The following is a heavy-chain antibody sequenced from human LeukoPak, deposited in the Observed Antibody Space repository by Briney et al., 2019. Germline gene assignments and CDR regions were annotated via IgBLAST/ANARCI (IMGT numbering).Heavy chain of an antibody. J-gene: IGHJ5*02. D-gene: IGHD2-21*02. CDR2: IHTSGNT. V-gene: IGHV4-4*09. CDR1: GASVSGTY. CDR3: ARLVVTTILDWFDP. Sequence: SETLSLTCTVSGASVSGTYWSWIRQPPGKGLEWIGYIHTSGNTNSSPSLKSRVTMSIDTSKNRFSLKLTSVTAADTAVYFCARLVVTTILDWFDPWGRGTLVTVSS.